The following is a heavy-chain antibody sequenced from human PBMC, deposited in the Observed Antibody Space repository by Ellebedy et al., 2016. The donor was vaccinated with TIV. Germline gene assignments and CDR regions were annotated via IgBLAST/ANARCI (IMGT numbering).Heavy chain of an antibody. Sequence: SETLSLXXTVSGGSVSSGRYCWSWIRQPPGKGLEWIGYIFYGGSTNYNPSLKNRVTMSVDTSKNQFSLKLSSVTAADTAVYYCARALSRDYYYDILTGPKTHNWFDPWGQGTLVTVSS. V-gene: IGHV4-61*01. CDR1: GGSVSSGRYC. CDR3: ARALSRDYYYDILTGPKTHNWFDP. J-gene: IGHJ5*02. D-gene: IGHD3-9*01. CDR2: IFYGGST.